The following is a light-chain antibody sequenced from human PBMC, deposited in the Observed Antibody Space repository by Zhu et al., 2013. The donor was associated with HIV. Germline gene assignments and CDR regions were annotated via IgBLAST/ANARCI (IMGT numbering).Light chain of an antibody. J-gene: IGKJ1*01. CDR2: WAS. CDR3: QQYYSTPRT. Sequence: DIVMTQSPDSLAVSLGERATINCKSSQSVLHNSNKKNYLAWYQHKPGQPPRLLIYWASTRESGVPDRFSGSGSGTDFTLTISSLQAEDVAVYYCQQYYSTPRTFGQGTKVEIK. V-gene: IGKV4-1*01. CDR1: QSVLHNSNKKNY.